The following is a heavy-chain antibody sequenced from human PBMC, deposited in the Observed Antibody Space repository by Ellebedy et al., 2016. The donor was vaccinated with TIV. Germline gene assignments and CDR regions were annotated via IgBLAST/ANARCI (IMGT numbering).Heavy chain of an antibody. V-gene: IGHV4-30-4*01. Sequence: SETLSLXCTVSGGSISRSDHYWSWIRQPPGKGLEWIGYIYYNGRTYYSPSLKSRVSISIDTYKNQFSLKLSSVTAADTAVYYCARADVLRYFVQITRGAFDIWGQGTMVTVSS. D-gene: IGHD3-9*01. J-gene: IGHJ3*02. CDR3: ARADVLRYFVQITRGAFDI. CDR2: IYYNGRT. CDR1: GGSISRSDHY.